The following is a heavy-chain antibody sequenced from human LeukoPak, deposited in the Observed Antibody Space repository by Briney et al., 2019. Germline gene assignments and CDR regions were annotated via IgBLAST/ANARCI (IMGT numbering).Heavy chain of an antibody. V-gene: IGHV3-7*05. Sequence: GGSLRLSCAASGFTFSSYWMIWVRQVPGKGLEWVANIKPDGSEKSYVDSVKGRFTISRDNAENSLYLQMNSLRAEDTAVYYCARGGRDGFDYWGQGTLVTVSS. J-gene: IGHJ4*02. CDR1: GFTFSSYW. CDR2: IKPDGSEK. D-gene: IGHD5-24*01. CDR3: ARGGRDGFDY.